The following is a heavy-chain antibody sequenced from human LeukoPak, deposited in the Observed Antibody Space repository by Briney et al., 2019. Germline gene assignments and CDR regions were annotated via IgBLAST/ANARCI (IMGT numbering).Heavy chain of an antibody. J-gene: IGHJ3*02. CDR2: IIPNSGGT. V-gene: IGHV1-2*02. CDR3: ARDPSYYYDRRGASFDI. Sequence: PGGSLRLSCAASGFTFSSYWMHWVRQAPGQGLEWMGWIIPNSGGTNYAQKFQGRVTMTRDTSISTAYMELSRLRSDDTAVYYCARDPSYYYDRRGASFDIWGQGTMVTVSS. CDR1: GFTFSSYW. D-gene: IGHD3-22*01.